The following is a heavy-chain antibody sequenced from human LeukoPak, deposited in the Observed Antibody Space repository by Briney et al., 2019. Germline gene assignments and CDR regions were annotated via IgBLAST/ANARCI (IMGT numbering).Heavy chain of an antibody. V-gene: IGHV4-34*01. CDR2: INNSGST. Sequence: PETLSLTCGVYGASFSGYYWNWLRQPPGKGLEWIGEINNSGSTNYNPSLMSRVTISVDTSKNQFSLKLSSVTAADTAVYYCARVGSSSWWDFDYWGQGTLVTVSS. CDR1: GASFSGYY. CDR3: ARVGSSSWWDFDY. D-gene: IGHD6-13*01. J-gene: IGHJ4*02.